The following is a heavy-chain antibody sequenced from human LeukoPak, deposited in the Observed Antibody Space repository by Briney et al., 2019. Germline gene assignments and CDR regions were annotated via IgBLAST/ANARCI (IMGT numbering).Heavy chain of an antibody. CDR3: ARNYSSSSLAYYYYMDV. CDR2: ISSRSATI. D-gene: IGHD6-6*01. J-gene: IGHJ6*03. V-gene: IGHV3-48*04. Sequence: GGSLRLSCAASGFTFSSYSMNWVRQAPGKGLEWVSSISSRSATIYYADSVKGRFTISRDNAKNSLYLQMNSLRAEDTAVYYCARNYSSSSLAYYYYMDVWGKGTTVTVSS. CDR1: GFTFSSYS.